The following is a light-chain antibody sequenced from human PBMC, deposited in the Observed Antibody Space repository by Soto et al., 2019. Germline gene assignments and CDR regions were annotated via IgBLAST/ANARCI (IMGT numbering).Light chain of an antibody. V-gene: IGKV3-11*01. CDR2: DAS. Sequence: EIVLTQSPPTLSLSPGERATLSCRTSLSVSSYLAWYQQKPGQAPRLLIYDASNRATGIPARFTGRGSGTDFNLTISTFEPEDFAVYYCQQSQYWPPITFGQGKRLEI. CDR1: LSVSSY. CDR3: QQSQYWPPIT. J-gene: IGKJ5*01.